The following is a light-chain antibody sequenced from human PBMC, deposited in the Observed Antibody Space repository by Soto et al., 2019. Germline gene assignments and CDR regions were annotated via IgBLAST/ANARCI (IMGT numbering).Light chain of an antibody. Sequence: QSVLTQPASVSGSPGQSITISCTGTSSDDGGYNYVSWYQQHPGTAPTFMIYDVSNRPSGVSTRFSGSKSGNTASLTISGLQAEDEADYYCNSYTTSNTRQIVFGTGTKVTVL. CDR2: DVS. CDR3: NSYTTSNTRQIV. V-gene: IGLV2-14*01. J-gene: IGLJ1*01. CDR1: SSDDGGYNY.